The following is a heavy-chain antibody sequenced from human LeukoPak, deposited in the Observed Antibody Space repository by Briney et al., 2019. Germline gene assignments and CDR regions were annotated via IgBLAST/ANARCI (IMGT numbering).Heavy chain of an antibody. J-gene: IGHJ4*02. V-gene: IGHV4-4*02. CDR3: AREGGPYRPLDY. Sequence: SETLSLTCGVSGGSISTTNWWTWVRQPPGEGLEWIGEVHLSGRTDYNPSLESRVTMSVDMSENHISLRLTSVTAADTAVYYCAREGGPYRPLDYSGQGTLVTVSS. CDR2: VHLSGRT. CDR1: GGSISTTNW.